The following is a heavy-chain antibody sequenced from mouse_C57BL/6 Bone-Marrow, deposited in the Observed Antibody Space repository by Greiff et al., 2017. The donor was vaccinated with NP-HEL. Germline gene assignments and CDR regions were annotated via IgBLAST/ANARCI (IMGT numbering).Heavy chain of an antibody. CDR1: GYTFTSYW. J-gene: IGHJ3*01. Sequence: QVHVKQSGAELVKPGASVKLSCKASGYTFTSYWMHWVKQRPGRGLEWIGRIDPNSSGTKYNEKFKSKATLTVDKPSSTAYMQLSSLTSEDSAVYYCARNGNYDYDRRGPWFAYWGQGTLVTVSA. V-gene: IGHV1-72*01. CDR3: ARNGNYDYDRRGPWFAY. D-gene: IGHD2-4*01. CDR2: IDPNSSGT.